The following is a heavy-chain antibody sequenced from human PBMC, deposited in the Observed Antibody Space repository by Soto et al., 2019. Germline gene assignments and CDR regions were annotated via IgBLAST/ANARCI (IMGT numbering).Heavy chain of an antibody. CDR2: ITHRGTP. Sequence: VQLQQWGAGLLKPSETLSLTCALHGGAFRGYYWTWIRQPPGKGLVWVGEITHRGTPACNPSLKSRVTIPADTSKSQFSLQLSSVTAAYTAVYYCASPYYSGRPYHYDLWGQGIPVTVSS. D-gene: IGHD1-26*01. CDR1: GGAFRGYY. CDR3: ASPYYSGRPYHYDL. J-gene: IGHJ5*02. V-gene: IGHV4-34*01.